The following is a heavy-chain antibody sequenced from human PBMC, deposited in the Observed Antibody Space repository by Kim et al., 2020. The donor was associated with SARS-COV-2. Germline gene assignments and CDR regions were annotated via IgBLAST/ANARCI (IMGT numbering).Heavy chain of an antibody. CDR2: INHSGST. Sequence: SETLSLTCAVYGGSFSGYYWSWIRQPPGKGLEWIGEINHSGSTNYNPSLKSRVTISVDTSKNQFSLKLSSVTAADTAVYYCARAPIVVVPAASGASYYYYGMDVWGQGTTVTVYS. CDR3: ARAPIVVVPAASGASYYYYGMDV. V-gene: IGHV4-34*01. D-gene: IGHD2-2*01. J-gene: IGHJ6*02. CDR1: GGSFSGYY.